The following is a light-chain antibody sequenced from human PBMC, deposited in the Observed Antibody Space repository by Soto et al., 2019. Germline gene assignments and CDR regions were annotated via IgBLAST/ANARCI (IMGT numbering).Light chain of an antibody. CDR3: QQYGFSPIS. V-gene: IGKV3-11*01. CDR2: DAS. CDR1: QSVSSY. Sequence: DIAMTQSPDTLCLFPGARATLSGMASQSVSSYLAWYQQKPGQAPRLLIYDASNRATGIPARFSGSGSGPEYTLTITRLEPEDFAVYSCQQYGFSPISFGQGTRLEI. J-gene: IGKJ5*01.